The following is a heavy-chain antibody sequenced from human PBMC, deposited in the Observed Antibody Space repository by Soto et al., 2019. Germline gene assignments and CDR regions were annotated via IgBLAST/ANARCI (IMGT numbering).Heavy chain of an antibody. CDR3: ARDGGYSSGWYYPPFDY. Sequence: ASVNVSCKSSGGTFSSYSMSLVRQAPGQGLEWMGWIIPIFGTANYAQKFQGRVTITADKSTSTAYKELSSLRSEDTAVYYCARDGGYSSGWYYPPFDYWGQGTLVTVSS. D-gene: IGHD6-19*01. CDR1: GGTFSSYS. V-gene: IGHV1-69*06. CDR2: IIPIFGTA. J-gene: IGHJ4*02.